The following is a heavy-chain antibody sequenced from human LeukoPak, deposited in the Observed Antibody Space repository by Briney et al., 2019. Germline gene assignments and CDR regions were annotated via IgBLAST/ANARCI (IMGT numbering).Heavy chain of an antibody. J-gene: IGHJ4*02. CDR2: LYTDDTT. V-gene: IGHV3-53*01. Sequence: GGSLRLSCVDSGFTVSDSYMSWVPHAPRKGLERGSLLYTDDTTIYADSVEGRFTISRDDSKNTIYLHMTTLRGEDTAVYYCARGGAFYWNPRYWGQGTLVTVSS. D-gene: IGHD1-1*01. CDR1: GFTVSDSY. CDR3: ARGGAFYWNPRY.